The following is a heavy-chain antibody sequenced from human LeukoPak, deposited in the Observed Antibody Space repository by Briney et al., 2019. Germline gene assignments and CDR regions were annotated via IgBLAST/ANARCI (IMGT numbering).Heavy chain of an antibody. D-gene: IGHD1-1*01. CDR1: GYTFRIDD. Sequence: RASVLVSCKASGYTFRIDDINWVRQAPGQGLEWMGWVSPKTGRTGYAQKFQGRVYMTTNASLSTAYMELSSLRSDDTAVYFCARESERNDGWFDPWGQGTLVTVSS. CDR3: ARESERNDGWFDP. V-gene: IGHV1-8*01. J-gene: IGHJ5*02. CDR2: VSPKTGRT.